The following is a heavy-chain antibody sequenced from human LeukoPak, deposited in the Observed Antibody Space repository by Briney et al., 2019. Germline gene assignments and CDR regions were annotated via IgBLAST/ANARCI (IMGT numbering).Heavy chain of an antibody. J-gene: IGHJ6*02. CDR3: ARDDYYDSSGASVFYGMDV. Sequence: ASVKASCKASGYTFTGYYMHWVRQAPGQGLEWMGWINPNSGGTNYAQKFQGRVTMTRDTSISTAYMELSRLRSDDTAVYYCARDDYYDSSGASVFYGMDVWGQGTTVTVSS. D-gene: IGHD3-22*01. V-gene: IGHV1-2*02. CDR1: GYTFTGYY. CDR2: INPNSGGT.